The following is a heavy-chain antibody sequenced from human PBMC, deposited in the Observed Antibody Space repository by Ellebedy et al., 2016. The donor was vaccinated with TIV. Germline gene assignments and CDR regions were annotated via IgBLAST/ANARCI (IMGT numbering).Heavy chain of an antibody. CDR3: ARRTSGGIDY. V-gene: IGHV4-34*01. D-gene: IGHD3/OR15-3a*01. CDR2: ISHTGSP. CDR1: GESFSGHC. Sequence: SETLSLXCAVYGESFSGHCWSWIRQSSGKGLEWIGEISHTGSPNYNPSFKSRVVMSVDTSKNQFSLKLTSVTAADTAAYYCARRTSGGIDYWGQGMLVTVSS. J-gene: IGHJ4*02.